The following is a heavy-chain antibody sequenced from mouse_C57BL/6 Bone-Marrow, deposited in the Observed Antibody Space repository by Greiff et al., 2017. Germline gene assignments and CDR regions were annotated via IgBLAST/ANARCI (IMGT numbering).Heavy chain of an antibody. CDR3: AWGYDGIYYYSMDY. J-gene: IGHJ4*01. V-gene: IGHV1-64*01. D-gene: IGHD2-14*01. CDR1: GYTFTSYW. CDR2: IYPNSGST. Sequence: QVQLQQPGAELVKPGASVKLSCKASGYTFTSYWMHWVKQRPGQGLEWIGMIYPNSGSTNYNEKFKSKATLTVDKSSSTAYMQLSSLTSEDSAVYYCAWGYDGIYYYSMDYWYRGTAVTV.